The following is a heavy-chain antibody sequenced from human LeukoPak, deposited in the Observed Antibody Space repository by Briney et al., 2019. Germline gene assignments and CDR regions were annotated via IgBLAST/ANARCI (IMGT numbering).Heavy chain of an antibody. CDR1: GGSFSRYT. CDR3: ARDDCSGGSCYYSRRNWFDP. D-gene: IGHD2-15*01. CDR2: IIPIFGTA. Sequence: GASVKVSCKASGGSFSRYTISWVRQAPGKGLEWMGGIIPIFGTANYAQKFQGRVTITVDQSTSTAYMDLSSLRSQDTAVYYCARDDCSGGSCYYSRRNWFDPWGQGTLVTVSS. J-gene: IGHJ5*02. V-gene: IGHV1-69*13.